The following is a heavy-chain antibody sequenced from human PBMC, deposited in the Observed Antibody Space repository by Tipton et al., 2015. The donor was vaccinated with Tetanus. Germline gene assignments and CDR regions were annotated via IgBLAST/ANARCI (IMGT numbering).Heavy chain of an antibody. CDR1: GDSISSYY. CDR2: FYTTGST. Sequence: TLSLTCNVSGDSISSYYWNWIRQPAGKGLEWIGRFYTTGSTIYNPSLRSRVTMSVDTSKNQFSLTLSSVTAADTAAYYCARGGKLGLGYFDLWGRGTLVTVSS. D-gene: IGHD7-27*01. CDR3: ARGGKLGLGYFDL. J-gene: IGHJ2*01. V-gene: IGHV4-4*07.